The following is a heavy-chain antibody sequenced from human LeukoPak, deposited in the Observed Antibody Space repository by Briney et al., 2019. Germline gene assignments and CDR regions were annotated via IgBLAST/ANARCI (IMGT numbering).Heavy chain of an antibody. J-gene: IGHJ4*02. CDR2: IRSKAYGGTT. V-gene: IGHV3-49*03. CDR1: GFTFGDYA. D-gene: IGHD2-15*01. CDR3: TRSFAVVAAMGLD. Sequence: GGSLRLSCTASGFTFGDYAMSWFRQAPGKGLEWVGFIRSKAYGGTTEYAASVKGRFTISRDDSKSIAYLQMNSLKTEDTAVYYCTRSFAVVAAMGLDWGQGTLVTVSS.